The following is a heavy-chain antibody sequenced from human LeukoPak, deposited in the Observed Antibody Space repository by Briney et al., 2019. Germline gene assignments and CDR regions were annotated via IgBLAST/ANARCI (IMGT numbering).Heavy chain of an antibody. D-gene: IGHD6-13*01. Sequence: ASVKVSCKASGYTFTSYDINWVRQATGQGLEWMGWISAYNGNTNYAQKLQGRVTMTTDTSTSTAYMELRSLRSDDTAVYYCARWYEATSDNWGQGTLVTVSS. CDR3: ARWYEATSDN. V-gene: IGHV1-18*01. J-gene: IGHJ4*02. CDR1: GYTFTSYD. CDR2: ISAYNGNT.